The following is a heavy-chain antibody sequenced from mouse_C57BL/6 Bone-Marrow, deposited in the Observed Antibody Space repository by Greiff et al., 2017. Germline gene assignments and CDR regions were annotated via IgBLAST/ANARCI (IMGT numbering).Heavy chain of an antibody. CDR2: IYPGSGST. Sequence: QVQLKQSGAELVKPGASVTMSCKASGYTFTSYWITWVKQRPGQGLEWIGDIYPGSGSTNYNEKFKSKATLTVDTSSSTAYMQLSSLTSEDSAVYYCARPYYGNYWYFDVWGTGTTVTVSS. CDR3: ARPYYGNYWYFDV. V-gene: IGHV1-55*01. J-gene: IGHJ1*03. D-gene: IGHD2-10*01. CDR1: GYTFTSYW.